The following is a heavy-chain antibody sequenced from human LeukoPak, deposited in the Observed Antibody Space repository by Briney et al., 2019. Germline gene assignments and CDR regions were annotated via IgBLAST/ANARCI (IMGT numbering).Heavy chain of an antibody. Sequence: TGGSLRLSCAASGFTFSSYGMHWVRQAPGKGLEWVAFIRYDGSNKYYADSVKGRFTISRDNSKNTLYLQMNSLRAEDTAVYYCAKDRWRGSAVADLFDYWGQGTLVTVSS. CDR1: GFTFSSYG. J-gene: IGHJ4*02. CDR2: IRYDGSNK. D-gene: IGHD6-19*01. CDR3: AKDRWRGSAVADLFDY. V-gene: IGHV3-30*02.